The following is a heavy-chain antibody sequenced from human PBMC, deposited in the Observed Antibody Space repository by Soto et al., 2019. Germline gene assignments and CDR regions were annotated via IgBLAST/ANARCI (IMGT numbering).Heavy chain of an antibody. V-gene: IGHV1-69*13. CDR3: ARGLAMVDDY. J-gene: IGHJ4*02. D-gene: IGHD2-15*01. Sequence: GASVKVSCKASGGTFSSYAISWVRQAPGQGLEWMGGIIPILGTANYAQKFQGRVTITADESTSTAYMELSSLRSEDTAVYYCARGLAMVDDYWGQGTLVTVSS. CDR2: IIPILGTA. CDR1: GGTFSSYA.